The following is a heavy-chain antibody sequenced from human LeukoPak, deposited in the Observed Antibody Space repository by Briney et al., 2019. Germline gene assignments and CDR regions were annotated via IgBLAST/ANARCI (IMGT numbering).Heavy chain of an antibody. V-gene: IGHV3-53*04. D-gene: IGHD3-22*01. CDR2: IYSGGST. J-gene: IGHJ3*02. CDR3: ARDDSSGYYSGAFDI. CDR1: GFTVSSNY. Sequence: GGSLRLSCAASGFTVSSNYMSWVRQAPGKGLEWVSVIYSGGSTYYADSVKGRFTISRHNSKNTLYLQMNSLRAEDTAVYYYARDDSSGYYSGAFDIWGQGTMVTVSS.